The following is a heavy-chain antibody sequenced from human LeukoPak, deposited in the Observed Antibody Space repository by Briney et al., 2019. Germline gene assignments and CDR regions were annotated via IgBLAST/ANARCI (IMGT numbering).Heavy chain of an antibody. D-gene: IGHD3-9*01. Sequence: ASVKVSCKASGYTFTSYAMHWVRQAPGQRLEWMGWINAGNGNTEYSQKFQGRVTITRDTSASTAYMELSSLRSEDTAVYYCARNQNYDILTGYYEYYFDYWGQGTLVTVSS. CDR1: GYTFTSYA. CDR3: ARNQNYDILTGYYEYYFDY. V-gene: IGHV1-3*01. J-gene: IGHJ4*02. CDR2: INAGNGNT.